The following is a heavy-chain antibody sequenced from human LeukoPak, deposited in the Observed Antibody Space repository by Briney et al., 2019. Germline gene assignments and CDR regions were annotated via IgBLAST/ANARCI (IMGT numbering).Heavy chain of an antibody. D-gene: IGHD3-3*01. CDR2: VYHSGTT. CDR1: GDSIGKTKFY. Sequence: PSETLSLTCTVSGDSIGKTKFYWGWIRQSPDKGLEWLGSVYHSGTTYYNPSFKSRVTISVDTSKNQFSLKLSSVTAADTAVYYCASPGFWSGYINWGQGTLVTVSS. J-gene: IGHJ1*01. V-gene: IGHV4-39*07. CDR3: ASPGFWSGYIN.